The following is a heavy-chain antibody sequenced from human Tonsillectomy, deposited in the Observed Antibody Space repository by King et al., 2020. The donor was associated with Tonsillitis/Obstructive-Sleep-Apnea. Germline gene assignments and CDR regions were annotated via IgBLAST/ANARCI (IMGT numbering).Heavy chain of an antibody. CDR1: GGSISSYY. V-gene: IGHV4-4*07. J-gene: IGHJ4*02. CDR3: ASHAEDYSDSSGYYVGDDY. Sequence: QLQESGPGLVKPSETLSLTCTVSGGSISSYYWSWIRQPAGKGLEWIGCIYTSGSTNYNPSLKSRVTMSVDTSKNQFSLKLSSVTAADTAVYYCASHAEDYSDSSGYYVGDDYWGQGTLVTVSS. CDR2: IYTSGST. D-gene: IGHD3-22*01.